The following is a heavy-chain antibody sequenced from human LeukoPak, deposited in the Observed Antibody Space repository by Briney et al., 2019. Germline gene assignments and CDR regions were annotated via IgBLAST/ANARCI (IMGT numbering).Heavy chain of an antibody. Sequence: PSETLSLTCTLSSGSISTSNYYWGWVRQPPGEALEWIGNIFYSGSTNYNPSLKSRLTISVLTSKNRFSLKLSSVPAADTAVYFCAALTGGDDAFDIWGQGTMVTVSS. J-gene: IGHJ3*02. CDR2: IFYSGST. D-gene: IGHD4-23*01. CDR3: AALTGGDDAFDI. V-gene: IGHV4-39*07. CDR1: SGSISTSNYY.